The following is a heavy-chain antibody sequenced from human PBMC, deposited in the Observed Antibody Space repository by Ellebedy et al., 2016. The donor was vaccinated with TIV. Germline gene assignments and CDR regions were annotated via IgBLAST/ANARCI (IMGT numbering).Heavy chain of an antibody. D-gene: IGHD1-26*01. J-gene: IGHJ4*02. V-gene: IGHV3-7*03. CDR2: IKEDGSEE. CDR1: GFTFSCCA. Sequence: GESLKISCAASGFTFSCCAMSWVRQAPGKGLEWVANIKEDGSEEYYVDSVKGRFTISRDNAKNSLYLQMNSLRAEDTAVYYCVRDLHWSYFDWGQGTLVTVSS. CDR3: VRDLHWSYFD.